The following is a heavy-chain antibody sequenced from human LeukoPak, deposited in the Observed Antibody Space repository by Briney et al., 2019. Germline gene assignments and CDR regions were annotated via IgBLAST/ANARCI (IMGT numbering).Heavy chain of an antibody. Sequence: SVKVSCKASGGTFSSYAISWVRQAPGQGLEWMGGIIPIFGTANYAQKFQGRVTITADKSTSTAYMELSSVRSEDTAVYYCARALPDALGGIGNAFDIWGQGTMVTVSS. CDR3: ARALPDALGGIGNAFDI. D-gene: IGHD3-16*01. CDR2: IIPIFGTA. CDR1: GGTFSSYA. J-gene: IGHJ3*02. V-gene: IGHV1-69*06.